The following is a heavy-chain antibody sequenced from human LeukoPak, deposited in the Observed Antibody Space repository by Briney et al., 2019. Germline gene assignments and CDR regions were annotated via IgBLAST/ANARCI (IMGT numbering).Heavy chain of an antibody. CDR1: GFTFSGSA. CDR2: IRSKTNDYAT. CDR3: TKRGTVTTFGHCDF. D-gene: IGHD4-17*01. Sequence: GGSLRLSCAVSGFTFSGSAIHWVRQASGRGLEWVGRIRSKTNDYATAYAASVRGRFTVSRDDSENTAYLQMNSLRAEDTAIYYCTKRGTVTTFGHCDFWGQGTLVTVSS. V-gene: IGHV3-73*01. J-gene: IGHJ4*02.